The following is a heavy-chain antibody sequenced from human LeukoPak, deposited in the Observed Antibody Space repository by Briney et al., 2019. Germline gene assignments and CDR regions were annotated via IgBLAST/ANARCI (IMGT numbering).Heavy chain of an antibody. J-gene: IGHJ4*02. V-gene: IGHV4-39*01. CDR1: GGSISSSSYY. CDR2: IYYSGST. CDR3: ARTDFWSRAFWVY. D-gene: IGHD3-3*01. Sequence: PSETLSLTCTVSGGSISSSSYYWGWIRQPPGKGLEWIGSIYYSGSTYYNPSLKSRVTISVDTSKNQFSLKLSSVTAADTAVYYCARTDFWSRAFWVYWGQGTLVTVSP.